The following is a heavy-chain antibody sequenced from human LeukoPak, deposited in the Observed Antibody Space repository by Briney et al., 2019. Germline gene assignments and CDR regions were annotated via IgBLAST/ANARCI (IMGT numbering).Heavy chain of an antibody. D-gene: IGHD3-3*01. CDR2: IYYSGST. J-gene: IGHJ6*03. V-gene: IGHV4-61*05. CDR1: GGSISTSNYY. CDR3: ARVPRTITIFGVDSGDYYMDV. Sequence: KPSETLSLTCTVSGGSISTSNYYWGWIRQPPGKGLEWIGYIYYSGSTNYNPSLKSRVTISVDTSKNQFSLKLSSVTAADTAVYYCARVPRTITIFGVDSGDYYMDVWGKGTTVTVSS.